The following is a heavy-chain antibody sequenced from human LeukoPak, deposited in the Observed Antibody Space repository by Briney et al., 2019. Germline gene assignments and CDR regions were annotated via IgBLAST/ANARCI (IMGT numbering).Heavy chain of an antibody. J-gene: IGHJ4*02. CDR1: GLIFSSHR. Sequence: GGSLRLSCVACGLIFSSHRMNGFGQAPGQGLEWLSAISGSGGSTYYADSVQGRFTISRDNSKNTLYLQMHSLRAEDKDVYYCAKVPSSGWYAVDYWGQGTLVTVSS. CDR2: ISGSGGST. CDR3: AKVPSSGWYAVDY. D-gene: IGHD6-19*01. V-gene: IGHV3-23*01.